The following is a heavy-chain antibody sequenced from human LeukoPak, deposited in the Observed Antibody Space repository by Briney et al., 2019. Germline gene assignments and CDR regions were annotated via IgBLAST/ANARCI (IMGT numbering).Heavy chain of an antibody. J-gene: IGHJ4*02. D-gene: IGHD2-8*01. V-gene: IGHV3-33*01. CDR2: TWNDGNNK. Sequence: GRSLRLSCAASGFTFFNYAIHWVRQAPGKGLEWVAVTWNDGNNKNYADSVKGRFTISRDNSKNTLYLQMNSLRAEDTAVYYCARDVYYYDYWGQGTLVTVSS. CDR3: ARDVYYYDY. CDR1: GFTFFNYA.